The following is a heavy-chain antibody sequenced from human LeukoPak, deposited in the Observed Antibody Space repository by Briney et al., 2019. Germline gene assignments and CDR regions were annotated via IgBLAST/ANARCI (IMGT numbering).Heavy chain of an antibody. Sequence: GGSLRLSCAASGFTFSSYWMHWVRHTPGKGLVWVSRIKGDGSSTSYADSVKGRFTISRDNAKNTLYLQMNSLRAEDTAVYYCARDGYSFGHDFDYWGQGTLVTVSS. CDR1: GFTFSSYW. V-gene: IGHV3-74*01. CDR3: ARDGYSFGHDFDY. D-gene: IGHD5-18*01. J-gene: IGHJ4*02. CDR2: IKGDGSST.